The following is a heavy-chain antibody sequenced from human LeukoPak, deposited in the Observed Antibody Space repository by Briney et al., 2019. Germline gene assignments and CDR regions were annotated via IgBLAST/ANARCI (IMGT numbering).Heavy chain of an antibody. J-gene: IGHJ4*02. D-gene: IGHD2-15*01. CDR1: GDSVSSNSAA. Sequence: SQTLSLTCAISGDSVSSNSAAWNWIRQSPSRGLEWLGRTYYRSKWYNDYAVSVKSRITINPDTSKNQFSLQLNSVTPEDTAVYYCARGNRYCSGGSCYEEGGFDYWGQGTLVTVSS. CDR3: ARGNRYCSGGSCYEEGGFDY. CDR2: TYYRSKWYN. V-gene: IGHV6-1*01.